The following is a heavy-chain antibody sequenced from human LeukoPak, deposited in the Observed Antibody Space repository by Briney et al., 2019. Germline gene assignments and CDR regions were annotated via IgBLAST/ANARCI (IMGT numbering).Heavy chain of an antibody. CDR1: GGSFSGYY. Sequence: SSETLSLTCAVYGGSFSGYYWSWIRQPPGKGLEWIGEINHSGSTNYNPSLKSRVTISVDTSKNQFSLKLSPVTAADTVVYYCASGGPYYYYGMDVWGQGTTVTVSS. CDR3: ASGGPYYYYGMDV. V-gene: IGHV4-34*01. D-gene: IGHD3/OR15-3a*01. CDR2: INHSGST. J-gene: IGHJ6*02.